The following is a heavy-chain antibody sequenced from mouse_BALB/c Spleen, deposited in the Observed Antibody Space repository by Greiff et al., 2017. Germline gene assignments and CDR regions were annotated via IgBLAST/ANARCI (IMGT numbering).Heavy chain of an antibody. D-gene: IGHD2-3*01. CDR1: GFSLTSYD. CDR3: VSLYDGHLFAY. V-gene: IGHV2-9-2*01. Sequence: QVQLKESGPGLVAPSQSLSITCTVSGFSLTSYDISWIRQPPGKGLEWLGVIWTGGGTNYNSAFMSRLSISKDNSKSQVFLKMNSLQTDDTAIYYCVSLYDGHLFAYWGQGTLVTVSA. J-gene: IGHJ3*01. CDR2: IWTGGGT.